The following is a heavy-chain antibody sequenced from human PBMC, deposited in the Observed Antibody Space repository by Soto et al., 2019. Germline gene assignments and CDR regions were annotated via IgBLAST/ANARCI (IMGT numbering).Heavy chain of an antibody. V-gene: IGHV3-23*01. CDR1: GFTFSSYG. CDR2: ISGSGDST. J-gene: IGHJ4*02. D-gene: IGHD6-13*01. Sequence: EVQLLESGGGLVQPGGSLRLSCAASGFTFSSYGLNWVRQAPGEGLEWVSGISGSGDSTHYAASVKGRFTIARDNSKSTLYLQMNSLRAEDTAIYYCAKQSPYTNSWYDIDYWGQGTLVTVSS. CDR3: AKQSPYTNSWYDIDY.